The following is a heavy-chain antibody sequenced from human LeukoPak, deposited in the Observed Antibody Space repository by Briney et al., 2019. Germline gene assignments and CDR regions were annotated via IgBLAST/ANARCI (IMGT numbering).Heavy chain of an antibody. CDR1: GFTFSSYA. Sequence: GSLRLSCAASGFTFSSYAMSWVRQAPGKGLEWVSAISGSGGSTYYADSVKGRFTISRDNSKNTLYLQMNSLRAEDTAVYYCAKGGDSSGYYFRGPHFDYWGQGTLVTVSS. CDR3: AKGGDSSGYYFRGPHFDY. J-gene: IGHJ4*02. D-gene: IGHD3-22*01. V-gene: IGHV3-23*01. CDR2: ISGSGGST.